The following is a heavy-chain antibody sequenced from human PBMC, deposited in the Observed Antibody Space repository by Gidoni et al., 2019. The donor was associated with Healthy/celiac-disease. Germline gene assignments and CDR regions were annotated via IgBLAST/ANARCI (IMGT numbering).Heavy chain of an antibody. V-gene: IGHV3-7*01. J-gene: IGHJ6*02. CDR1: GFTLSRSW. CDR3: AREGYDFWSGYYFYYYGMDV. CDR2: IKQDGSEK. Sequence: EVQRVESGGGLVQHGGSRRVSCAASGFTLSRSWMSWVRQAPGKGLEGVANIKQDGSEKYYVDSVKGRFTISRDNAKNSLYLQMNSLRAEDTAVYYCAREGYDFWSGYYFYYYGMDVWGQGTTVTVSS. D-gene: IGHD3-3*01.